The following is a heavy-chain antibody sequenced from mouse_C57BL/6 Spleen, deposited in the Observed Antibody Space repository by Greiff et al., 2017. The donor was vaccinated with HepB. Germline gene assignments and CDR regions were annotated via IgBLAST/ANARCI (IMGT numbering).Heavy chain of an antibody. V-gene: IGHV10-1*01. CDR1: GFSFNTYA. Sequence: EVKLVESGGGLVQPKGSLKLSCAASGFSFNTYAMNWVRQAPGKGLEWVARIRSKSNNYATYYADSVKDRFTISRDDSESMLYLQMNNLKTEDTAMYYCVRHQYYARDWYFDVWGTGTTVTVSS. CDR3: VRHQYYARDWYFDV. D-gene: IGHD1-2*01. CDR2: IRSKSNNYAT. J-gene: IGHJ1*03.